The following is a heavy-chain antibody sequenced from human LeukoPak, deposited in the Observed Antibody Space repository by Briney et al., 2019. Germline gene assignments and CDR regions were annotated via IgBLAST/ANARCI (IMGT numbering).Heavy chain of an antibody. Sequence: GGSLRLSCAASGFTLSDFWMSWVRQAPGKGLEWVTNIDQDGSDKTYVGSVKGRFTISRDNAENSLYLQMNSLRAEDTGVYYCVRAPATNEWRCMDYWGRGTLVTVSS. CDR3: VRAPATNEWRCMDY. J-gene: IGHJ4*02. CDR2: IDQDGSDK. D-gene: IGHD2-8*02. CDR1: GFTLSDFW. V-gene: IGHV3-7*01.